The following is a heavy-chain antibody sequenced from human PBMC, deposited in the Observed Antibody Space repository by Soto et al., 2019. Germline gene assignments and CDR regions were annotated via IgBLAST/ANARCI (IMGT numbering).Heavy chain of an antibody. J-gene: IGHJ2*01. CDR3: ARRTAGWYFDL. D-gene: IGHD2-21*02. CDR1: GFMFNSYA. Sequence: EVQLVESGGGLVQPGGSLRLSCAASGFMFNSYAMHWVRQAPGKGLEYVSAISSLGDSTFYANSVKDRFTISRDNSKNTLYLRMGSLRAEDMAVYYCARRTAGWYFDLWGRGTLVTVSS. V-gene: IGHV3-64*01. CDR2: ISSLGDST.